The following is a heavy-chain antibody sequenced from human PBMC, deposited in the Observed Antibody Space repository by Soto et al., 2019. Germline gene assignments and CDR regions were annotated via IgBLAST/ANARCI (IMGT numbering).Heavy chain of an antibody. CDR3: ARDSPEEDWLLPDY. CDR1: GFTISSYS. D-gene: IGHD3-9*01. CDR2: ISSSSSYI. Sequence: GGSLRLSCAASGFTISSYSMNWVRQAPGKGLEWVSSISSSSSYIYYADSVKGRFTISRDNAKNSLYLQMNSLRAEDTAVYYCARDSPEEDWLLPDYWGQGTLVTVSS. J-gene: IGHJ4*02. V-gene: IGHV3-21*01.